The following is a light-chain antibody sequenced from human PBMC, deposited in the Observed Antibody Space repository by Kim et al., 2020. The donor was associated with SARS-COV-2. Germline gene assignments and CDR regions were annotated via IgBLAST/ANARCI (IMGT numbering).Light chain of an antibody. J-gene: IGKJ4*01. CDR2: QTS. V-gene: IGKV1-33*01. CDR3: QLYDNFPLT. Sequence: DIQMTQSPSSLSASLGDRVTITCQASQDMRNFLNWYQLKPGKAPRLLISQTSNLEEGVPSRFSGTGSPTQFTLTISSLQPEDIATYFCQLYDNFPLTFGGGTKVEI. CDR1: QDMRNF.